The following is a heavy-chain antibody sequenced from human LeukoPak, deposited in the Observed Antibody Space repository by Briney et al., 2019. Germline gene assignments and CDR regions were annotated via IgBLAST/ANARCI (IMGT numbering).Heavy chain of an antibody. Sequence: PGGCLRLSCLASGFTFSSYAMHWVRQAPGGGLEYVSGIRSMGGSTNYADSVKGRFTISRDNSKNTVYLQMSSLRAEDTAVYYCVKDGDSAGWYYYFDYWGQGTLVTVSS. D-gene: IGHD6-19*01. V-gene: IGHV3-64D*06. CDR2: IRSMGGST. CDR1: GFTFSSYA. J-gene: IGHJ4*02. CDR3: VKDGDSAGWYYYFDY.